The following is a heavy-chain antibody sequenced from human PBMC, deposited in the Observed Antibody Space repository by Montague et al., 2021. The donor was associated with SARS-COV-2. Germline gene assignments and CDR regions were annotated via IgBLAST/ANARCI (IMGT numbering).Heavy chain of an antibody. V-gene: IGHV3-11*03. J-gene: IGHJ4*02. D-gene: IGHD6-19*01. CDR3: ATIAVAGTRFHY. CDR2: ISSSSSYT. CDR1: GFTFSDYY. Sequence: SLRLSCAASGFTFSDYYMSWIRQAPGKGLEWVSYISSSSSYTNYADSVKGRFTISRDNAKNSQYLQMNSLRAEDTAVYYCATIAVAGTRFHYWGQGTLVTVSS.